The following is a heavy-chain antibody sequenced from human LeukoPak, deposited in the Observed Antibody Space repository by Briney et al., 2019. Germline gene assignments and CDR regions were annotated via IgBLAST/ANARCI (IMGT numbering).Heavy chain of an antibody. Sequence: SETLSLTCAVYGGSFSGYYWSWTRQPPGKGLEWIGEINHSGSTNYNPSLKSRVTISVDTSKNQFSLKLSSVTAADTAVYYCARGPSYDFWSGYYTGIGYWGQGTLVTVSS. J-gene: IGHJ4*02. V-gene: IGHV4-34*01. CDR2: INHSGST. D-gene: IGHD3-3*01. CDR3: ARGPSYDFWSGYYTGIGY. CDR1: GGSFSGYY.